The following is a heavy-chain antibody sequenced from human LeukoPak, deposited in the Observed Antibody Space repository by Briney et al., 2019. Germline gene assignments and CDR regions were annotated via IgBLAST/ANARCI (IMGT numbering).Heavy chain of an antibody. J-gene: IGHJ4*02. V-gene: IGHV4-59*08. CDR1: GGSISSYY. D-gene: IGHD3-10*01. CDR2: IYYSGST. Sequence: SETLSLTCTVSGGSISSYYWSWIRQPPGKGLEWIGYIYYSGSTNYNPSLKSRVTISVDTSKNQFSLKLSSVTAADTAVYYCARQVGNYYGSGSYDYFDYWGQGTLVTVSS. CDR3: ARQVGNYYGSGSYDYFDY.